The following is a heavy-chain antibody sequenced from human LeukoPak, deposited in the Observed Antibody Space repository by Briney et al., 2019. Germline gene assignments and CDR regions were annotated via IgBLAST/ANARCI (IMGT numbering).Heavy chain of an antibody. V-gene: IGHV3-23*01. Sequence: GGSLRLSCGASGLTVSSYGMSWVRQAPGKGLEWVSTIIGSAVNTYYADSVKGRFTISRDDSKNTVYLQMNSLRAEDTAVYYCAKDDDDGDHVVVDHWGQGTLVTVSS. CDR3: AKDDDDGDHVVVDH. CDR2: IIGSAVNT. J-gene: IGHJ4*02. D-gene: IGHD4-17*01. CDR1: GLTVSSYG.